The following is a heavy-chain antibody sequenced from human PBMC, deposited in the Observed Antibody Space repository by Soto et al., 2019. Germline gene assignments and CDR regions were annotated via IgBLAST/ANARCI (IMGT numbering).Heavy chain of an antibody. D-gene: IGHD3-22*01. Sequence: GGSLRLSCAASGFTFSSYALHWVRQAPGEGLEWVAVISYDGSNKYYADSVKGRFTISRDNSKNTLYLQMNSLRAEDTAVYYCARVGVVVVTLDAFDIWGQGTMVTVSS. V-gene: IGHV3-30-3*01. CDR3: ARVGVVVVTLDAFDI. CDR2: ISYDGSNK. J-gene: IGHJ3*02. CDR1: GFTFSSYA.